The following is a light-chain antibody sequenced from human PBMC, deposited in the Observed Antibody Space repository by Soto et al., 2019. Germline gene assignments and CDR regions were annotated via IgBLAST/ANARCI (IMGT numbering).Light chain of an antibody. CDR3: QQYRTSAQT. V-gene: IGKV3-20*01. CDR2: GAS. J-gene: IGKJ1*01. CDR1: QTVGSDY. Sequence: EIVLTQSPGTLSLSPGESATLSCRASQTVGSDYLALYQQRPGQAPRLLIYGASSRATGIPDRFSGSGSGTDFTLTISRLEPEDFALYYCQQYRTSAQTFGQGTKVEIK.